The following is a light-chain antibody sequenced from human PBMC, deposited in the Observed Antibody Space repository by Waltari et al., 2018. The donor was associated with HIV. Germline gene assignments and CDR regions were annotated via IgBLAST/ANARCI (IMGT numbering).Light chain of an antibody. V-gene: IGKV3-15*01. J-gene: IGKJ3*01. Sequence: EIVMTQSPATLSVSPGESATFSCRSSHTMSSNLAWYHPKPGQAPRLLIYGASTRAPGITASFSGSGSGTEFTLTIASLQSEDFAVYYCQQYNNWLITFGPGTKVDIK. CDR1: HTMSSN. CDR3: QQYNNWLIT. CDR2: GAS.